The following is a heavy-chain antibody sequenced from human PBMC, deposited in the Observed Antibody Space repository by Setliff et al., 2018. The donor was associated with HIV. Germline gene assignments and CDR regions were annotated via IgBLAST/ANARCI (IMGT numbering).Heavy chain of an antibody. CDR2: IYTSGST. V-gene: IGHV4-61*02. D-gene: IGHD2-2*01. CDR1: GASISNSNSY. J-gene: IGHJ4*02. CDR3: ARKGYCSSSGCPTPFDY. Sequence: TSETLSLTCTVYGASISNSNSYWAWIRQPAGKGLEGIGRIYTSGSTNYNPSLKSRVTISVDTSKNQFSLKLSSVTAADTAVYYCARKGYCSSSGCPTPFDYWGQGTLVTVSS.